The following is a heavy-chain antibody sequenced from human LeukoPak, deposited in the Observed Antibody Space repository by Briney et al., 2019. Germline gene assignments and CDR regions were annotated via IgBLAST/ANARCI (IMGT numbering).Heavy chain of an antibody. CDR1: GGSISSSSYY. CDR2: IYYSGST. V-gene: IGHV4-39*01. Sequence: SETLSLTCTVSGGSISSSSYYWGWIRQPPGKGLEWIGSIYYSGSTYYNPSLKSRVTISVDTSKNQFSLKLSSVTAADTAVYYCASMKIDYSRAFDIWGQGTMVTVSS. J-gene: IGHJ3*02. D-gene: IGHD2-15*01. CDR3: ASMKIDYSRAFDI.